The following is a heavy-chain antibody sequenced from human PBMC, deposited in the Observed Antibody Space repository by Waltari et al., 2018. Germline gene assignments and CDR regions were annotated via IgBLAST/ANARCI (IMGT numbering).Heavy chain of an antibody. CDR2: INHSGST. CDR1: GRSWSGYH. V-gene: IGHV4-34*01. CDR3: ARGRGDTMIVVVPKRNWFDP. Sequence: QVQLQQWCAGWMKPPVTRCLSCACCGRSWSGYHWTRTRHPPGKGLEWIGEINHSGSTNYNPSLKSRVTISVDTSKNQFSLKLSSVTAADTAVYYCARGRGDTMIVVVPKRNWFDPWGQGTLVTVSS. D-gene: IGHD3-22*01. J-gene: IGHJ5*02.